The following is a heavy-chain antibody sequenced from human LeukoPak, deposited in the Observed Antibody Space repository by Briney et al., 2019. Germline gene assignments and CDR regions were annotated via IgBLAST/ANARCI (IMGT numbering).Heavy chain of an antibody. V-gene: IGHV3-74*01. CDR1: GFTFSNYW. Sequence: GGSLRLSCAASGFTFSNYWMHWVRQAPGKGPVWVSRISSDGSSTVYADSVKGRFTISRDNAKNTLYLQMNSLRAEDTAVYYCARGIEIDIRGQGTMVTVSS. J-gene: IGHJ3*02. CDR3: ARGIEIDI. D-gene: IGHD2/OR15-2a*01. CDR2: ISSDGSST.